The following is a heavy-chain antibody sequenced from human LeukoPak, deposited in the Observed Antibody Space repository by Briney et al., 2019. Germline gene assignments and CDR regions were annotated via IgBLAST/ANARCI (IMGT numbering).Heavy chain of an antibody. V-gene: IGHV4-61*01. D-gene: IGHD2-8*01. CDR1: GGSVSSGTYY. J-gene: IGHJ3*02. CDR3: TRSTNLEAFDI. Sequence: SETLSLTCTVSGGSVSSGTYYWSWIRQPPGKGLEWIGYIYYSGSTNYNPSLKSRVTVSVDTSKNQCSLKLSSVTTADTAVYYCTRSTNLEAFDIWGQGTMVTVSS. CDR2: IYYSGST.